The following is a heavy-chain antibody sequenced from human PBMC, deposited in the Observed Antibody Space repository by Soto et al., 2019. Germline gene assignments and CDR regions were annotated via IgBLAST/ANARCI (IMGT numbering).Heavy chain of an antibody. CDR1: GFTFSDYY. Sequence: WGSLRHSFSAAGFTFSDYYMSWIRQAPGKGLEWVSFMSSSGSTIYYADSVKGRFTISRDNAKNSLYLQMNSLRAEDTAVYYCASPYYDFWSGYYNYWGQGTLVTVSS. D-gene: IGHD3-3*01. V-gene: IGHV3-11*04. J-gene: IGHJ4*02. CDR3: ASPYYDFWSGYYNY. CDR2: MSSSGSTI.